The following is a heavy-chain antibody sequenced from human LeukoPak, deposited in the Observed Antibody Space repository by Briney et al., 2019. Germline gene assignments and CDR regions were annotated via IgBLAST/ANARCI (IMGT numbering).Heavy chain of an antibody. CDR1: GYTFTGYY. J-gene: IGHJ3*02. CDR2: INPNLGGT. D-gene: IGHD5-24*01. CDR3: ARVGDGLNDAFDI. Sequence: ASVKVSCKASGYTFTGYYMNWVRQAPGQGLEWLGRINPNLGGTNFAQSFQGRVTMTRDTSITTAYMELSRLRSDDTAVYYCARVGDGLNDAFDIWGQGTMVTVSS. V-gene: IGHV1-2*06.